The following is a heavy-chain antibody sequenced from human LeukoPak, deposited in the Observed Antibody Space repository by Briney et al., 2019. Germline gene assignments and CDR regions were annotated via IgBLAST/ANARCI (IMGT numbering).Heavy chain of an antibody. J-gene: IGHJ4*02. CDR3: AKTRKAYCGGDCQGSDY. Sequence: GGSLSLSCAAFGFTFDTYTMHWVRQAPGKGLEWVSLISWDGYSTYYANSVKGRFTSSRDNSKNSLFLQMNGLRPEDTAFYYCAKTRKAYCGGDCQGSDYWGQGTLVTVSS. V-gene: IGHV3-43D*03. CDR1: GFTFDTYT. D-gene: IGHD2-21*01. CDR2: ISWDGYST.